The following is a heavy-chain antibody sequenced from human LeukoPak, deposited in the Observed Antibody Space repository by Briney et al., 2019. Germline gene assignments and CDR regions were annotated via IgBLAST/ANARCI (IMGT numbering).Heavy chain of an antibody. CDR1: GGSVSSGSYY. J-gene: IGHJ4*02. D-gene: IGHD6-13*01. Sequence: SETLSLTCTVSGGSVSSGSYYWSWIRQPPGKGLEWIGYIYYSGSTNHNPSLKSRVTISVDTSKNQFSLKLSSVTAADTAVYYCARLGIAAAAHDYWGQGTLVTVSS. CDR3: ARLGIAAAAHDY. V-gene: IGHV4-61*01. CDR2: IYYSGST.